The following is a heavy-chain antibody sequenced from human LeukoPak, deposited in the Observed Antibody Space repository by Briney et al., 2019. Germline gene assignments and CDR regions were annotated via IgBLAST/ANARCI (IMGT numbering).Heavy chain of an antibody. CDR2: TSGSGDST. D-gene: IGHD3-16*01. CDR3: AKHHDWGIYYGMYV. Sequence: GSLRLSCGASAFTFKNNAMSWVRQPPGMGLEWVSSTSGSGDSTYYAVSVKGRFTISRDNSKNTLYLQMNSLRAEDTAVYYCAKHHDWGIYYGMYVWGQGTTVTVSS. CDR1: AFTFKNNA. J-gene: IGHJ6*02. V-gene: IGHV3-23*01.